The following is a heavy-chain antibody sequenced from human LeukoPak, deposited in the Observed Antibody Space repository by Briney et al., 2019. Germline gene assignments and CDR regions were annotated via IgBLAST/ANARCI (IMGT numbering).Heavy chain of an antibody. CDR3: ARLQLLWFGELLSGYYFDY. CDR2: ISAYNGNT. Sequence: GASVTVSFKASGYTFTSYGISWVRQAPGQGLEWMGWISAYNGNTNYAQKLQGRVTMTTDTSTSTAYMELRSLRSDDTAVYYCARLQLLWFGELLSGYYFDYWGQGTLVTVSS. CDR1: GYTFTSYG. V-gene: IGHV1-18*04. J-gene: IGHJ4*02. D-gene: IGHD3-10*01.